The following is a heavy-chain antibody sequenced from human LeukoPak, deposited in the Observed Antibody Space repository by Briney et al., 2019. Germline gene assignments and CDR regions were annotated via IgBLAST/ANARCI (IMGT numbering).Heavy chain of an antibody. D-gene: IGHD3-3*01. CDR2: INHSGST. CDR1: GGSFSGYY. CDR3: ARSYDFWSGSPGGYFDY. J-gene: IGHJ4*02. Sequence: SETLSLTCAVYGGSFSGYYWSWIRQPPGKGLEWIGEINHSGSTNYNPSLKSRVTISVDTSKNQFSLKLSSVTAADTAVYYCARSYDFWSGSPGGYFDYWGQGTLVTVSS. V-gene: IGHV4-34*01.